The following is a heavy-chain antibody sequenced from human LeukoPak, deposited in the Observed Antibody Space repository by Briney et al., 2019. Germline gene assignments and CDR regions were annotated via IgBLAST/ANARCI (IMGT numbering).Heavy chain of an antibody. V-gene: IGHV1-8*01. CDR1: GYTFISYD. Sequence: ASVKVSCKTSGYTFISYDINWVRQAAGQGLEWMGWMNPNSGNTGYAQKFQGRVTITSSTSTSTVCMELGSLTSEDTAVYYCARGGASAAARRFDPWGQGTLVTVSS. J-gene: IGHJ5*02. D-gene: IGHD6-13*01. CDR3: ARGGASAAARRFDP. CDR2: MNPNSGNT.